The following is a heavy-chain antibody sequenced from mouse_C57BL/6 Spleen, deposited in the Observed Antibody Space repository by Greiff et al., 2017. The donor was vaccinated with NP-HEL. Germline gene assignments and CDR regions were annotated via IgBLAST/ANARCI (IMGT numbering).Heavy chain of an antibody. J-gene: IGHJ4*01. V-gene: IGHV1-63*01. CDR3: ARCDYGYAMDY. D-gene: IGHD2-4*01. Sequence: VQLQQSGAELVRPGTSVKMSCKASGYTFTNYWIGWAKQRPGHGLEWIGDIYPGGGYTNYNEKFKGKATLTADKPSSTAYMQFSSLTSEDSAIYYCARCDYGYAMDYWGQGTSVTVSS. CDR2: IYPGGGYT. CDR1: GYTFTNYW.